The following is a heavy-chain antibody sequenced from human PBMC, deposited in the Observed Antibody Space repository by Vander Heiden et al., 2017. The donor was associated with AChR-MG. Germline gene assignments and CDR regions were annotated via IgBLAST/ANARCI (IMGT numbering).Heavy chain of an antibody. J-gene: IGHJ4*02. CDR3: ARDHGNGSFEY. V-gene: IGHV3-72*01. CDR2: SRNKARSYTT. D-gene: IGHD3-10*01. CDR1: GFTSSDYY. Sequence: VQPVEPGGGLVQPGGSLRLSCASYGFTSSDYYMDWVRQAPGKWLEWVGRSRNKARSYTTEDAASVKGRFSISRDDAKNSLYMKMRRMKTEDTAVYYDARDHGNGSFEYWGQGALVTVYS.